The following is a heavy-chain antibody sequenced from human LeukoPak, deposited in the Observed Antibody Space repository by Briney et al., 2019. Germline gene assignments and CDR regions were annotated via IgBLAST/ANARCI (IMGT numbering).Heavy chain of an antibody. CDR3: ARDQVWFGELLPYYYYYMDV. CDR2: ISAYNGNT. J-gene: IGHJ6*03. V-gene: IGHV1-18*01. D-gene: IGHD3-10*01. CDR1: GYTFTSYG. Sequence: GASVKVSCEASGYTFTSYGISWVRQAPGQGLEWMGWISAYNGNTNYAQKLQGRVTMTTDTSTSTAYMELRSLRSDDTAVYYCARDQVWFGELLPYYYYYMDVWGKGTTVTISS.